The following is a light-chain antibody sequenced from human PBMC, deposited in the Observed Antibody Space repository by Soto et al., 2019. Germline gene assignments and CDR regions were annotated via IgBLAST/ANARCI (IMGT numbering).Light chain of an antibody. V-gene: IGLV2-23*01. J-gene: IGLJ2*01. Sequence: QSALTQPASVSGSPGQSITISCTGTSSDVGRYNRVSWYQRHPDKAPKLMIYEDNKRPSGVSNRFSGSKSGNTASLTISGLQDEDEADYYCCSYAGSSTYVVFGGGTKLTVL. CDR1: SSDVGRYNR. CDR3: CSYAGSSTYVV. CDR2: EDN.